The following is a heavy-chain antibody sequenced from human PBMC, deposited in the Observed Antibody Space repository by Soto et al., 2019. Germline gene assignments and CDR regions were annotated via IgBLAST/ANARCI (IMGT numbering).Heavy chain of an antibody. V-gene: IGHV6-1*01. CDR1: GDGVSSNSAA. J-gene: IGHJ6*02. Sequence: SQTLSLTCAISGDGVSSNSAAWNWIRQSPSRGLEWLGRTYYRSKWYNDYAVSVKSRITINPDTSKNQFSLQLNSVTPEDTAVYYCASRVGYDFPYYYGMDVWGQGTTVTVSS. CDR3: ASRVGYDFPYYYGMDV. D-gene: IGHD5-12*01. CDR2: TYYRSKWYN.